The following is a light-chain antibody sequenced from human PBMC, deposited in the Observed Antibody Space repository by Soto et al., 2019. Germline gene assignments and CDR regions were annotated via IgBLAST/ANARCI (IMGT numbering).Light chain of an antibody. Sequence: EFVLTQSPGTLSLSPGERATLSCRASQTVRNNYLAWYQQKPGQAPRLLIYDASSRATGIPDRFSGGGSGTDFTLTISSLQPEDFAVYYCQQYNNWPPPITFGQGTRLEI. V-gene: IGKV3-20*01. J-gene: IGKJ5*01. CDR3: QQYNNWPPPIT. CDR2: DAS. CDR1: QTVRNNY.